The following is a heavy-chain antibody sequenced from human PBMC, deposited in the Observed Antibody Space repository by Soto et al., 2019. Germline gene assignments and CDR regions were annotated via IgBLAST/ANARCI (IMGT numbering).Heavy chain of an antibody. Sequence: PGGSLRLSCAASGFTFSSYSMSWVRQAPGKGLEWVSGFRSSGDGGTTYYADSVKGRFTISRDNSKNTLFLQMNSLRAEDTAIYFCAKGYSGYDYALWGQGSLVTVSS. CDR2: FRSSGDGGTT. D-gene: IGHD5-12*01. J-gene: IGHJ4*02. CDR1: GFTFSSYS. CDR3: AKGYSGYDYAL. V-gene: IGHV3-23*01.